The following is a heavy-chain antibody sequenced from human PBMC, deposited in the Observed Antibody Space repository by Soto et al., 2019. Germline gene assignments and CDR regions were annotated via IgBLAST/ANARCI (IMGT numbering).Heavy chain of an antibody. D-gene: IGHD6-19*01. Sequence: QVQLVESGGGVVQPGRSLRLSCAASGFTFSSYGRHWVRQAPGKGREWVAVISYDGSNNYYAASVKGRFTISRDNSKNTLYLQMNGLRAEDTAVYYCAKDPVEKLAGIWYFDLWGRGNLVTVSS. J-gene: IGHJ2*01. CDR1: GFTFSSYG. CDR2: ISYDGSNN. V-gene: IGHV3-30*18. CDR3: AKDPVEKLAGIWYFDL.